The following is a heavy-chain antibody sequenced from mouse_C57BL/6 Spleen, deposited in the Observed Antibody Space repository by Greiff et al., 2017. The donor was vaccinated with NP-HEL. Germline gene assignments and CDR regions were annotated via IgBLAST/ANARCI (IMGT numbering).Heavy chain of an antibody. CDR3: LANWDGGFAY. D-gene: IGHD4-1*01. V-gene: IGHV1-50*01. CDR2: IDPSDSYT. CDR1: GYTFTSYW. Sequence: QVQLQQPGAELVKPGASVKLSCKASGYTFTSYWMQWVKQRPGQGLEWIGEIDPSDSYTNYNQKFKGKATLTVDTSSSTAYMQLSSLTSEDSAVYYCLANWDGGFAYWGQGTLVTVSA. J-gene: IGHJ3*01.